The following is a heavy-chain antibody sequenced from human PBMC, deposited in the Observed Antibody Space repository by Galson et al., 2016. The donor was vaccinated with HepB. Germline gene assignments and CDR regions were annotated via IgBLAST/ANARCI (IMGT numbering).Heavy chain of an antibody. Sequence: SLRLSCAASGFNFSTYAMYWVRQAPGKGLEWVALISYDGSNKYYEDSVKGRFTISRDNSKNTLYVQMNGLRAEDTAVYYCARDRFRSSRYGHYYYGMDVWGQGTTVTVSS. CDR3: ARDRFRSSRYGHYYYGMDV. J-gene: IGHJ6*02. D-gene: IGHD6-13*01. CDR2: ISYDGSNK. V-gene: IGHV3-30*04. CDR1: GFNFSTYA.